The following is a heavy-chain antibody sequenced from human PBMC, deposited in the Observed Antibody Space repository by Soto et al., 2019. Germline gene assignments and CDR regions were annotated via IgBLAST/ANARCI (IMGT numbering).Heavy chain of an antibody. J-gene: IGHJ4*02. D-gene: IGHD3-16*01. Sequence: QVQLVQSGAEVKKPGSSVKVSCKASGGTFSSYTISWVRQAPGQGLEWMGRIIPILGIANYAQKFQGRVTITANKSTSTAYMELSSLRSEDTAVYYCARDDPRGRHDYWGQGTLVTVSS. CDR2: IIPILGIA. CDR1: GGTFSSYT. CDR3: ARDDPRGRHDY. V-gene: IGHV1-69*08.